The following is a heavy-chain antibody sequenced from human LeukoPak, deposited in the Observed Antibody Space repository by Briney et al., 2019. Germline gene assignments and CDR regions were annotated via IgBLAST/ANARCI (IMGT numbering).Heavy chain of an antibody. CDR3: ARGRLNGNVDF. J-gene: IGHJ4*02. CDR1: GYTFTGYD. D-gene: IGHD1-20*01. V-gene: IGHV1-8*01. CDR2: VHPNSGDT. Sequence: ASVKVSCKTSGYTFTGYDINWVRQAAGQGFEWMGWVHPNSGDTGYAHNLQGRITITRDSSTATVFMELSSLRSEDTAMYYCARGRLNGNVDFWGQGTLVTVSS.